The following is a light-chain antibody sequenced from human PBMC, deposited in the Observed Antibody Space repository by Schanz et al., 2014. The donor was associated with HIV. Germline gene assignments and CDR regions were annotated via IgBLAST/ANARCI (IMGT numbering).Light chain of an antibody. J-gene: IGLJ2*01. V-gene: IGLV2-14*03. Sequence: QSALTQPASVSGSPGQSISISCTGTSGDVGSYNYVSWYQQHPGKAPKLMIYDVSNRPSGVSSRFSGSKSGNTASLTISGLQAEDEADYYCAAWDVNLNGPVFGGGTKVTVL. CDR3: AAWDVNLNGPV. CDR2: DVS. CDR1: SGDVGSYNY.